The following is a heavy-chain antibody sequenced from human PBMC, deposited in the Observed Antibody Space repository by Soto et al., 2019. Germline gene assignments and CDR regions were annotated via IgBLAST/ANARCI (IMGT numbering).Heavy chain of an antibody. V-gene: IGHV3-23*01. CDR3: AKEVTSGSYSHYYYGLDV. D-gene: IGHD1-26*01. CDR2: ISGSGNRT. J-gene: IGHJ6*02. CDR1: GFTLSSYA. Sequence: EVQLLESGGGLVQPGGSLRLSCAASGFTLSSYAMSWVRQAPGKGLEWVSAISGSGNRTFHADSVKGRFTISRDNSKNAVYLQMSSLRVEDAAVYYCAKEVTSGSYSHYYYGLDVWGQGTTVTVSS.